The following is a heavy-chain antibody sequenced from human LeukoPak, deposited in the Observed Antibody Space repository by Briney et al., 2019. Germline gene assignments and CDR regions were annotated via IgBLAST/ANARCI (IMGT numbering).Heavy chain of an antibody. Sequence: ASVKVSCKTSGYTFTKYALHWVRQAPGQGFEWLGWIDTGKGNTRYSQKLQDRVTLTRDTSATTAYMELSSLRSEDTAVYYCARDESDWGQGTLVTVSS. CDR2: IDTGKGNT. V-gene: IGHV1-3*04. CDR1: GYTFTKYA. J-gene: IGHJ4*02. CDR3: ARDESD.